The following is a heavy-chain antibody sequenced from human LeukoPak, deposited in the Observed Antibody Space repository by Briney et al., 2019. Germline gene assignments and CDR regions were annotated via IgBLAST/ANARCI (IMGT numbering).Heavy chain of an antibody. CDR2: IIPILGIA. CDR1: GGTFSSYT. CDR3: ARGRGSYGSGD. D-gene: IGHD3-10*01. V-gene: IGHV1-69*02. Sequence: SVKVSCKASGGTFSSYTISWVRQAPGQGLEWMGRIIPILGIANYAQKFQGRVTTTADKSTSTAYMELSSLRSEDTAVYYCARGRGSYGSGDWGQGTLVTVSS. J-gene: IGHJ4*02.